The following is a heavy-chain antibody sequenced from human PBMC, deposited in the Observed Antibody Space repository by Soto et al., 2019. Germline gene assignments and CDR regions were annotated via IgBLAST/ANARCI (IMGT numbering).Heavy chain of an antibody. CDR3: ARGDSSGWYDYYYGMDV. D-gene: IGHD6-19*01. CDR2: IYSGGST. Sequence: PGGSLRLSCAASGFTVSSNYMSWVRQAPGKGLEWVSVIYSGGSTYYADSVKGRFTISRDNSKNTLYLQMNSLRAEDTAVYYCARGDSSGWYDYYYGMDVWGQGTTVTVSS. V-gene: IGHV3-66*01. CDR1: GFTVSSNY. J-gene: IGHJ6*02.